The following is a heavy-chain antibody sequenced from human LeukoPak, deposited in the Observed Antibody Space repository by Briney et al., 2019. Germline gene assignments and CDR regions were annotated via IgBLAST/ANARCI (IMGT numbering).Heavy chain of an antibody. D-gene: IGHD2-2*01. Sequence: PGGSLRLSCAASGFTFSSYGMHWVRQAPGKGLEWVAVIWYDGSNKYYADSVKGRFTISRDNSKNTLYLQMNSLRAEDTAVYYCARGADCSSTSCYGDDAFGIWGQGTIVTVSS. CDR1: GFTFSSYG. CDR2: IWYDGSNK. J-gene: IGHJ3*02. CDR3: ARGADCSSTSCYGDDAFGI. V-gene: IGHV3-33*01.